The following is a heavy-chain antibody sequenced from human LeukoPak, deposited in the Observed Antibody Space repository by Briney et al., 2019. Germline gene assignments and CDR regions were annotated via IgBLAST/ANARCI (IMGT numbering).Heavy chain of an antibody. D-gene: IGHD5-18*01. J-gene: IGHJ6*03. CDR3: ARTEESGYSYDYFGYYYYMDA. CDR1: GGSPSSYY. CDR2: IHYSGST. V-gene: IGHV4-59*01. Sequence: SETLSLTCTVSGGSPSSYYWSWIRQPPGKGLEWIGYIHYSGSTNYNTSLRSRVTISVDTSKKQFSLKLRSVTAADTAVYYCARTEESGYSYDYFGYYYYMDAWGKGTTVTVSS.